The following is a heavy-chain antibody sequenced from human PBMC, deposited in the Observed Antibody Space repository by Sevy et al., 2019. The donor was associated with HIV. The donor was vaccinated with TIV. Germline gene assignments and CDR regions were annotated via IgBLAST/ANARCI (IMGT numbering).Heavy chain of an antibody. Sequence: GGSLRLSCAASGFTFSSYAMSWVRQAPGKGLEWVSAISGSGGSTYYADSVKGRFTISRDNSKNTLYLQMNSLRAEDTAVYYCAKVISGAGSNFDYWGQRTLVTVSS. V-gene: IGHV3-23*01. CDR1: GFTFSSYA. CDR3: AKVISGAGSNFDY. J-gene: IGHJ4*02. D-gene: IGHD6-19*01. CDR2: ISGSGGST.